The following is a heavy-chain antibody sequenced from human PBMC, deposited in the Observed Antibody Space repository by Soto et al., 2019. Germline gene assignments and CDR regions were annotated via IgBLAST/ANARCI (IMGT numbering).Heavy chain of an antibody. CDR3: ARGHWIQGYGAGTYFDY. CDR2: IYSGSTT. V-gene: IGHV3-66*01. CDR1: GLSVSTNY. J-gene: IGHJ4*02. D-gene: IGHD5-18*01. Sequence: PGGSLRLSCAASGLSVSTNYMSWVRQAPGKGLEWVSVIYSGSTTHYADSVKGRFTISRDSSKNTLYPQTNSLRAEDTAVYYCARGHWIQGYGAGTYFDYWGQGTQVTVSS.